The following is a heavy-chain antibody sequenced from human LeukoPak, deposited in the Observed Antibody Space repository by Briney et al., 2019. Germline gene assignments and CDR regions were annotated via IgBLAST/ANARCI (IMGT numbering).Heavy chain of an antibody. Sequence: GGSLRLSCAASGFTFSSYWMSWVRQAPGKELEWVSVIYSGGATYYADSVKGRFTISRHNSENTLYLQMNSLRAEDTAVYYCARADSQGNWYFDLWGRGTLVAVSS. CDR2: IYSGGAT. D-gene: IGHD3/OR15-3a*01. V-gene: IGHV3-53*04. CDR1: GFTFSSYW. CDR3: ARADSQGNWYFDL. J-gene: IGHJ2*01.